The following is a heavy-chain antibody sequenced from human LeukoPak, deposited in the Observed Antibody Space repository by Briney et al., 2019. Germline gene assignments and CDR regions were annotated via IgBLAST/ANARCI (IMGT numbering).Heavy chain of an antibody. CDR3: ARDNHPTVTIPYDY. D-gene: IGHD4-17*01. V-gene: IGHV3-21*01. CDR1: GFTFSSYS. CDR2: ISSSSSYI. J-gene: IGHJ4*02. Sequence: GGSLRLSCAASGFTFSSYSMNWVRQAPGKGLEWVSSISSSSSYIYYADSVKGRFTISRDNAKNSLYLQMNSLRAEDTAVYYCARDNHPTVTIPYDYWGQGTLVTVSS.